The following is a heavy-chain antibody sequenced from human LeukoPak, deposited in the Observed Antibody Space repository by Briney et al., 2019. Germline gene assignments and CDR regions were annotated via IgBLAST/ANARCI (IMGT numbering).Heavy chain of an antibody. J-gene: IGHJ4*02. D-gene: IGHD2-2*01. CDR3: ARGMPSTSCLDY. CDR1: GYTFTSYD. Sequence: ASVKVSCKASGYTFTSYDINWVRQATGQGLEWMGWMNPNSGNTGYAQKFQGRVTITRNTSISTAYMELSSLRSEDTAVYYCARGMPSTSCLDYWGQGTLVTVSS. CDR2: MNPNSGNT. V-gene: IGHV1-8*03.